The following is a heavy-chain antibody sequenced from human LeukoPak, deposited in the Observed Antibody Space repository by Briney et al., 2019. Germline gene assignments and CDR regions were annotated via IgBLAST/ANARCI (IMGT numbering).Heavy chain of an antibody. CDR3: ARDHSSGPPGY. CDR2: ISSSSSYI. J-gene: IGHJ4*02. V-gene: IGHV3-21*01. Sequence: AGGSLRLSCAAAGFTFSKFAMHWVRQAPGKGLEWVSSISSSSSYIYYADSVKGRFTISRDNAKNSLYLQMNSLRAEDTAVYYCARDHSSGPPGYWGQGTLVTVSS. CDR1: GFTFSKFA. D-gene: IGHD6-19*01.